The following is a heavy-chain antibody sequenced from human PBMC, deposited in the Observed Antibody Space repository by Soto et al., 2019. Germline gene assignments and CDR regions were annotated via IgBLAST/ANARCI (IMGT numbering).Heavy chain of an antibody. D-gene: IGHD1-20*01. V-gene: IGHV1-8*01. J-gene: IGHJ5*02. CDR3: ARDNRYNWNDEGWFDP. CDR1: GYRFSDYD. CDR2: MNPNSGNT. Sequence: SVEVSFKASGYRFSDYDINWVRQATVQGPEWMGWMNPNSGNTGYAQKFQGRVTMTRNTSINTAYMEFSSLGSEDTAVYYCARDNRYNWNDEGWFDPWGQGTLVTVYS.